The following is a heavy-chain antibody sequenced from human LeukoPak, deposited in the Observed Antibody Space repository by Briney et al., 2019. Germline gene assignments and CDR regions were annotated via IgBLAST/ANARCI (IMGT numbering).Heavy chain of an antibody. CDR3: AKVGYCSSTSCYWKYNWFDP. CDR2: INHSGGT. J-gene: IGHJ5*02. V-gene: IGHV4-34*01. Sequence: SETLSLTCAVYGGSFSGYYWSWIRQPPGKGLEWIGEINHSGGTNYNPSLKSRVTISVDTSKNQFSLKLSSVTAADTAVYYCAKVGYCSSTSCYWKYNWFDPWGQGTLVTVSS. CDR1: GGSFSGYY. D-gene: IGHD2-2*01.